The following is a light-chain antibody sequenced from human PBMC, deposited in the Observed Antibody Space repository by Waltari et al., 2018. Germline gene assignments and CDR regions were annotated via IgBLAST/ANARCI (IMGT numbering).Light chain of an antibody. CDR3: MQSLQALWT. Sequence: DIGVTQSPLSLPVTPGEPASTSCRSSQSLLHSNGYNYLDWYLQKPGQSPQLLIYLGSNRASGVPDRFSGSGSGTDFTLKISRVEAEDVGVYYCMQSLQALWTFGQGTKVEFK. V-gene: IGKV2-28*01. CDR2: LGS. CDR1: QSLLHSNGYNY. J-gene: IGKJ1*01.